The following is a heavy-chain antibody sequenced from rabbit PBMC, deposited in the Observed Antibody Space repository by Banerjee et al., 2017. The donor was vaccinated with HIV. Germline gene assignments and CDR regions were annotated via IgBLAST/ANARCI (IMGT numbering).Heavy chain of an antibody. Sequence: QSLEESGGGLVKPGGTLTLTCKASGFTISSSYWICWVRQAPGKGLEWIGCIYAGSGAGTHYTSWAKGRFTISKTSSTTVTLQMTSLTAADTATYFCARASTYDYFDLWGPGTLVTVS. V-gene: IGHV1S40*01. J-gene: IGHJ4*01. CDR3: ARASTYDYFDL. CDR2: IYAGSGAGT. D-gene: IGHD6-1*01. CDR1: GFTISSSYW.